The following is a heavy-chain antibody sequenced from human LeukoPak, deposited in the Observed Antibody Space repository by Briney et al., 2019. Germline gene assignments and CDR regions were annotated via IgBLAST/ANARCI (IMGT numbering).Heavy chain of an antibody. D-gene: IGHD2-15*01. V-gene: IGHV1-69*05. CDR3: EREGRYCSGGSCYSDY. CDR2: IIPIFGTA. Sequence: SVKVSCKASGGTFSSYAISWVRQAPGQGLEWMGRIIPIFGTANYAQKFQGRVTITTDESTSTAYMEPSSLRSEDTAVYYCEREGRYCSGGSCYSDYWGQGTLVTVSS. J-gene: IGHJ4*02. CDR1: GGTFSSYA.